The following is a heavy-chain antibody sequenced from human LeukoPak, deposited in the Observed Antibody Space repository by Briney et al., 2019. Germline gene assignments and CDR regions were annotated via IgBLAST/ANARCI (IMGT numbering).Heavy chain of an antibody. J-gene: IGHJ4*02. CDR2: ISGSGGST. Sequence: GGSLRLSCAASGFTFSSYAMSWVRQAPGKGLEWVSAISGSGGSTYYADSVKGRFTIYRDNSKNTLYLQMNSLRAEDTAVYYCAKGDGYDYVWGSYRPYFDYWGQGTLVTVSS. CDR1: GFTFSSYA. D-gene: IGHD3-16*02. V-gene: IGHV3-23*01. CDR3: AKGDGYDYVWGSYRPYFDY.